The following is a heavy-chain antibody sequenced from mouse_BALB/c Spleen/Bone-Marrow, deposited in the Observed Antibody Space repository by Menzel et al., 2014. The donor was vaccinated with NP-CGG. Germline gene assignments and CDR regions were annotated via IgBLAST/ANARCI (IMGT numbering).Heavy chain of an antibody. V-gene: IGHV7-3*02. CDR1: GFTFSDYY. CDR3: ARDRNNDIHWYLDV. D-gene: IGHD2-12*01. CDR2: IRNKAKGYTT. J-gene: IGHJ1*01. Sequence: EVQRVESGGGLVQPGGSLRLSCATSGFTFSDYYMSWVRPPPGKALEWLGFIRNKAKGYTTEYIPSVKGRFTISRDNSQSMLYLQMNTLRAEDSATYYCARDRNNDIHWYLDVWGAGTTVTVSS.